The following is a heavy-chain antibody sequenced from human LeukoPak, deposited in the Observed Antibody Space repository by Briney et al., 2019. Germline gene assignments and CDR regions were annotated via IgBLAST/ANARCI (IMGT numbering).Heavy chain of an antibody. V-gene: IGHV1-69*05. CDR1: GGTFSSYA. CDR3: ARDRGAYCTNGVCASDAFDI. J-gene: IGHJ3*02. D-gene: IGHD2-8*01. CDR2: IIPIFGTA. Sequence: ASVKVSCKASGGTFSSYAISWVRQAPGQGLEWMGGIIPIFGTANYAQKLQGRVTITTDESTSTAYMGLSSLRSEDTDVYYCARDRGAYCTNGVCASDAFDIWGQGTMVTVSS.